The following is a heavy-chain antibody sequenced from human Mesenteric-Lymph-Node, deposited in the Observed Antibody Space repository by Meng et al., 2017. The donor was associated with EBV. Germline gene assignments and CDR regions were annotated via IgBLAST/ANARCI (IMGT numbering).Heavy chain of an antibody. Sequence: QLPLQESGEGLGKPSETLSLTCVVYGESSSGYYWTWIRQPPGKGLEWIGEINHSGSTNYSPSLKSRVTISGDTSKKEFSLKLTSVTAADTAVYYCARGAAFLVQWGQGTLVTVSS. V-gene: IGHV4-34*01. CDR2: INHSGST. J-gene: IGHJ4*02. CDR1: GESSSGYY. CDR3: ARGAAFLVQ. D-gene: IGHD3-10*01.